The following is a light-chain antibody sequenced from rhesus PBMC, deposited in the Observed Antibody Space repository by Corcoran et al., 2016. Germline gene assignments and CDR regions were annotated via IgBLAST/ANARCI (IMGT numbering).Light chain of an antibody. CDR3: RHSYGAPRT. J-gene: IGKJ1*01. CDR1: ENVNNC. Sequence: DIQMTQSPSSLSSSVGDRVTITCRTSENVNNCLHWYHQKPGRAPKLLIYKVSPLQSGVPSRFSGYGSGTHFTLTISSLQPEDFASYYCRHSYGAPRTFGQGTKVEIK. V-gene: IGKV1-74*01. CDR2: KVS.